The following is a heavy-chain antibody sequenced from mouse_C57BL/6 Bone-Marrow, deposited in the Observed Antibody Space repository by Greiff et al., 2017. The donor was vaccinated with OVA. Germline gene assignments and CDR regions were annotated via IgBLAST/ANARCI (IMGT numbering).Heavy chain of an antibody. V-gene: IGHV1-87*01. J-gene: IGHJ2*01. CDR1: YTFFRRVH. Sequence: VQLQQSGPELARPWASVKISCQAFYTFFRRVHFAIRDTNYWMQRVKQRPGQGLEWIGAIYPGNGDTSYHQKFKGRATSTADNSSSTAYMRLSSLTSEDSAVYYCAIWEYFDYWGQGTTLTVSS. CDR3: SEDSAVYYCAIWEYFDY. CDR2: GQGLEWIG. D-gene: IGHD4-1*01.